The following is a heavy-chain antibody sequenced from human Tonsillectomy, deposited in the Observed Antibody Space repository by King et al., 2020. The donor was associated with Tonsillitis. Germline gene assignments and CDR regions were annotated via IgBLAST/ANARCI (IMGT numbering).Heavy chain of an antibody. Sequence: VQLQQWGAGLLKPSETLSLNCAVYGGSFSGYYWSWIRQPPGKGLEWIGEINHSGSTNYNPSLKSRVTISVDTSKNQFSLKLSSVTAADTAVYYCARGQRRDGAFDIWGQGTMVTVSS. D-gene: IGHD5-24*01. CDR3: ARGQRRDGAFDI. CDR2: INHSGST. CDR1: GGSFSGYY. V-gene: IGHV4-34*01. J-gene: IGHJ3*02.